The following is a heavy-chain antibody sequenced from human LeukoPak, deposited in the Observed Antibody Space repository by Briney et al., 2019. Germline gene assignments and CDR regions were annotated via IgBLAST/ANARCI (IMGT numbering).Heavy chain of an antibody. CDR3: AKSLIGIYYFDY. J-gene: IGHJ4*02. D-gene: IGHD3-22*01. CDR2: ISGSDGTT. CDR1: GFTFSSYA. V-gene: IGHV3-23*01. Sequence: PGGSLRLSCAASGFTFSSYAMSWVRQAPGKGLDWVSGISGSDGTTYYADSVKGRITISRDTSKNTLYLQMNSLRAEDTAVYYCAKSLIGIYYFDYWGQGTLVTVSS.